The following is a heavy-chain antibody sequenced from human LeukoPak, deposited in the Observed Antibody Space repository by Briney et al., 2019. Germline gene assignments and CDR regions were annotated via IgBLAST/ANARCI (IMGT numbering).Heavy chain of an antibody. Sequence: GGSLRLSCAASGFTFSSYSMNWVRQAPGKGLEWVSYISSSSSYIYYADSVKGRFTISRDNAKNSLYLQMNSLRAEDTAVYYCARDGERGDMIVTLDYWGQGTLVTVSS. V-gene: IGHV3-21*01. CDR1: GFTFSSYS. CDR3: ARDGERGDMIVTLDY. D-gene: IGHD3-22*01. J-gene: IGHJ4*02. CDR2: ISSSSSYI.